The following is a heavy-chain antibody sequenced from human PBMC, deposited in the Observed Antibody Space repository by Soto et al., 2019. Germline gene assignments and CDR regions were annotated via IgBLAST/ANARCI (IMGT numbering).Heavy chain of an antibody. CDR1: GFTFSSYT. V-gene: IGHV3-21*01. Sequence: EVQLVESGGGLVKPGGSLRLSCAASGFTFSSYTMNWVRQAPGKGLEWVSSISLSSTNIHYADSIKGRFTISRDNAKNSLYLQMNSLRAEDTAVYYCARGAGDLPYWGQGTLVTVSS. CDR2: ISLSSTNI. D-gene: IGHD7-27*01. CDR3: ARGAGDLPY. J-gene: IGHJ4*02.